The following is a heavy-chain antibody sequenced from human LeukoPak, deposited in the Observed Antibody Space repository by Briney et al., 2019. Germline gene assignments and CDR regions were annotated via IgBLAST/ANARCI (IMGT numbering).Heavy chain of an antibody. J-gene: IGHJ6*02. CDR3: ARDSRDYGSGSYWDV. D-gene: IGHD3-10*01. V-gene: IGHV4-59*01. Sequence: SETLSLTCTVSGGSIGNYYWNWIRQPPGKGREWIGYITGSIYFSGSTSYDPSLESRVTISVDTSKNQFSLTLNSVTAADTAVYYCARDSRDYGSGSYWDVWGQGTPVTVSS. CDR2: ITGSIYFSGST. CDR1: GGSIGNYY.